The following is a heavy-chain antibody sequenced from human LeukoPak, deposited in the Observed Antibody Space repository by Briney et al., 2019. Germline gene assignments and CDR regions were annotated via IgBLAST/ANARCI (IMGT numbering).Heavy chain of an antibody. CDR3: AKLKTVVDYYFDF. CDR1: GFTLSNYA. J-gene: IGHJ4*02. CDR2: VSGSGGST. V-gene: IGHV3-23*01. Sequence: GGSLRLSCAASGFTLSNYAMSWVRQAPGKGLEWVSVVSGSGGSTHYADSVKGRFTISRDNSKNTLYLQMNSLRVEDTAVYYCAKLKTVVDYYFDFWGLGTLVTVSS. D-gene: IGHD2-15*01.